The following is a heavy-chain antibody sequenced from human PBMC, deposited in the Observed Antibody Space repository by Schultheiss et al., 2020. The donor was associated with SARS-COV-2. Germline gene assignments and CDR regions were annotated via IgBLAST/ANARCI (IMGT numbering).Heavy chain of an antibody. J-gene: IGHJ4*02. CDR1: GFTFSSYG. V-gene: IGHV3-33*01. D-gene: IGHD3-3*01. Sequence: GESLKISCAASGFTFSSYGMHWVRQAPGKGLEWVAVIWYDGSNKYYADSVKGRFTISRDNSKNTLYLQMNSLRAEDTAVYYCAREYDFWSGYSGRLGYWGQGTLVTVSS. CDR3: AREYDFWSGYSGRLGY. CDR2: IWYDGSNK.